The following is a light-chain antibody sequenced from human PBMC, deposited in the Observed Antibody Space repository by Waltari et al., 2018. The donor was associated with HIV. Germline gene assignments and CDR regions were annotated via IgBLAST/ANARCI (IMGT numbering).Light chain of an antibody. J-gene: IGLJ1*01. CDR2: VGTGGMVG. CDR1: SGYTHYE. V-gene: IGLV9-49*01. Sequence: QPVLTQPPSASVSLGASVTLTCTLNSGYTHYEVDWSQQRPGKGHRFVMRVGTGGMVGFKGDGVPDRFSAVASGLNRYLTIKNIQEEDESDDYCGACHGSGSKFVYVFATGTKVTV. CDR3: GACHGSGSKFVYV.